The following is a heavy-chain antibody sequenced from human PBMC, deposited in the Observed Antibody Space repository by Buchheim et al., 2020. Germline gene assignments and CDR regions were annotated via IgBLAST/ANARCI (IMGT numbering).Heavy chain of an antibody. CDR2: IYHSGST. CDR3: AREGVGYCSGGSCYSFYYGMDV. Sequence: QVQLQESGPGLVKPSGTLSLTCAVSGGSISSSNWWSWVRQPPGKGLEWSGEIYHSGSTNYNPSLKSRVTIYVDTSKKQLSLKLSSVTAADTAVYYCAREGVGYCSGGSCYSFYYGMDVWGRGTT. D-gene: IGHD2-15*01. J-gene: IGHJ6*02. V-gene: IGHV4-4*02. CDR1: GGSISSSNW.